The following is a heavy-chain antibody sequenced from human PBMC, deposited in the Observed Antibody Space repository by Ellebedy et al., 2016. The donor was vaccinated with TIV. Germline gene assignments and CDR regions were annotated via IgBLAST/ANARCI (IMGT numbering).Heavy chain of an antibody. J-gene: IGHJ3*01. Sequence: GESLKISCEGSGFTFSAFAMGWVPQTPRTGLEWVSGMHGSGRGISYSESGKCRFIISRDNSKNILYLQMNSLRAEDTAIYYCAKGQVAGDGRWVFDSWGQGTVVTVSS. V-gene: IGHV3-23*01. CDR1: GFTFSAFA. CDR3: AKGQVAGDGRWVFDS. CDR2: MHGSGRGI. D-gene: IGHD5-24*01.